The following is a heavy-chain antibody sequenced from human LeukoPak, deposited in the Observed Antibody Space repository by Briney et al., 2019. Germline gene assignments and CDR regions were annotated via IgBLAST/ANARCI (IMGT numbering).Heavy chain of an antibody. J-gene: IGHJ4*02. D-gene: IGHD5-24*01. CDR3: ARDYKYAFDN. Sequence: GTLRLSCAASGFTFSDYSMNWVRQAPGKGLEWISYIGIDSGNTNYADSVKGRFTISGDKAKNSLYLQMNSLRVEDTAVYYCARDYKYAFDNWGQGTLVTVSS. CDR2: IGIDSGNT. CDR1: GFTFSDYS. V-gene: IGHV3-48*01.